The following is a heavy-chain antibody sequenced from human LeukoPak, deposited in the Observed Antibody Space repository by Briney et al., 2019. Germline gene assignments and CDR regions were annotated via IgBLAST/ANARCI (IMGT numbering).Heavy chain of an antibody. J-gene: IGHJ5*02. CDR3: ARWGAYYDILTGYYTPDQLNWFDP. CDR1: GYNFTNYW. V-gene: IGHV5-51*01. CDR2: IYPDDSNT. Sequence: GESLKISCKDTGYNFTNYWIGWVRQRPGKGLEWMGIIYPDDSNTIYGPSFQGQVTISADKSINTAYLQWSSLKASDTAMYYCARWGAYYDILTGYYTPDQLNWFDPWGQGTLVTVSS. D-gene: IGHD3-9*01.